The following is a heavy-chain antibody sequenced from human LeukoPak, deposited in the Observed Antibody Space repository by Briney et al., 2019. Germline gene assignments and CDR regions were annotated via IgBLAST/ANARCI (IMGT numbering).Heavy chain of an antibody. V-gene: IGHV3-11*01. CDR3: AKGTFITMIVVATKNYFDY. CDR1: GFTFSDYY. J-gene: IGHJ4*02. Sequence: PGGSLRLSCAASGFTFSDYYMRWMRQAPGKGREGVSYISSSGSTIYYADSVKGRFTISRDNAKTSLYLQMNSLRAEDTAVYYCAKGTFITMIVVATKNYFDYWGQGTLVTVSS. D-gene: IGHD3-22*01. CDR2: ISSSGSTI.